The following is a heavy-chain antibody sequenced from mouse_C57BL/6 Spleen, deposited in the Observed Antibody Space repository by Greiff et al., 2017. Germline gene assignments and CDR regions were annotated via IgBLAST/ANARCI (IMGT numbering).Heavy chain of an antibody. Sequence: EVQLVESGEGLVKPGGSLKLSCAASGFTFSSYAMSWVRQTPEKRLEWVAYISSGGGYIYYADTVKGRFTISRDNARNTLYLQMSSLKSEDTAMYYCTRGYEYDVGWYFDVWGTGTTVTVTS. CDR1: GFTFSSYA. CDR2: ISSGGGYI. J-gene: IGHJ1*03. D-gene: IGHD2-4*01. CDR3: TRGYEYDVGWYFDV. V-gene: IGHV5-9-1*02.